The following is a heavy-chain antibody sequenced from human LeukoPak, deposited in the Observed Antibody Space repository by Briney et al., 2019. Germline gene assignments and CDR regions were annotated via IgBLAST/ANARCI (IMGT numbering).Heavy chain of an antibody. D-gene: IGHD3-22*01. J-gene: IGHJ4*02. CDR3: AKLIESVPLEVDY. CDR1: LFSSLTYG. V-gene: IGHV3-30*02. Sequence: GGSLRLSCAEPLFSSLTYGPNCGPQAPGKGLEWVAFIRYDGSNKYYADSVKGRFTISRDNSKNTLYLQMNSLRAEDTAVYYCAKLIESVPLEVDYWGQGTLVTVSS. CDR2: IRYDGSNK.